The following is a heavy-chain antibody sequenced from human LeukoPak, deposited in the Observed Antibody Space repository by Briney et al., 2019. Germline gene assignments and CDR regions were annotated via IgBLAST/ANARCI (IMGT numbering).Heavy chain of an antibody. CDR3: AREHTHYCSSTSCYIDHYYYYMDV. Sequence: GGSLRLSCAASGFTFSSYWMSWVRQAPGKGLEWVANIKQDGSEKYYVDSVKGRFTISRDNAKNSLYLQMNSLRAEDTAVYYCAREHTHYCSSTSCYIDHYYYYMDVWGKGTTVTVSS. V-gene: IGHV3-7*01. CDR1: GFTFSSYW. D-gene: IGHD2-2*02. CDR2: IKQDGSEK. J-gene: IGHJ6*03.